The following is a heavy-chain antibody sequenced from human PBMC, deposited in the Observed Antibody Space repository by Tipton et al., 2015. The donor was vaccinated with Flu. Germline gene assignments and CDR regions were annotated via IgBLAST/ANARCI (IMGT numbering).Heavy chain of an antibody. CDR1: GFTFDDYA. CDR3: ARWAGVGKNQDNRFWGGPFDN. J-gene: IGHJ4*01. D-gene: IGHD3-3*01. Sequence: SLRLSCAGSGFTFDDYAMHWVRQGPGKGLEWVSSISWNSGTLVYADSVKGRFTISRDNAKNSLYLQMNNLRAEDTALYYCARWAGVGKNQDNRFWGGPFDNWGHGTLVTVSS. CDR2: ISWNSGTL. V-gene: IGHV3-9*01.